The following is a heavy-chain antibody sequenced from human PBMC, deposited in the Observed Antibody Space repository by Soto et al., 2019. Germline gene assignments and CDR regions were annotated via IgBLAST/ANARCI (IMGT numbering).Heavy chain of an antibody. CDR3: ARDRITMVRGVSNWFDP. CDR2: INAGNGNT. V-gene: IGHV1-3*01. J-gene: IGHJ5*02. CDR1: GYTFTSYA. Sequence: GASVKVSWKASGYTFTSYAMHWVRQAPGQRLEWMGWINAGNGNTKYSQKFQGRVTITRDTSASTAYMELSSLRSEDTAVYYCARDRITMVRGVSNWFDPWGQGTLVTVSS. D-gene: IGHD3-10*01.